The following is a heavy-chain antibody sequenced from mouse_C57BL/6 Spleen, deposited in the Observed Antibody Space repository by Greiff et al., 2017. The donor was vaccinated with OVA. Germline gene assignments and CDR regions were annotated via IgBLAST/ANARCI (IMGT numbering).Heavy chain of an antibody. CDR2: INPSNGGT. CDR1: GYTFTSYW. V-gene: IGHV1-53*01. CDR3: ARSYHSSSAFYWYFDV. Sequence: QVQLKESGTELVKPGASVKLSCKASGYTFTSYWMHWVKQRPGQGLEWIGNINPSNGGTNYNEKFKSKATLTVDKSSSTAYMQLSSLTSEDSAVYYCARSYHSSSAFYWYFDVWGTGTTVTVSS. D-gene: IGHD1-1*01. J-gene: IGHJ1*03.